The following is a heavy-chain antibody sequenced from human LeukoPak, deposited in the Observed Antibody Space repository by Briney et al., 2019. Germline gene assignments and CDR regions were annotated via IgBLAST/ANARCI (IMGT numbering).Heavy chain of an antibody. J-gene: IGHJ4*02. CDR1: GGSISSYY. V-gene: IGHV4-59*08. Sequence: PSETLSPTCTVSGGSISSYYWSWIRQPPGKGLEWIGYIYYSGSTNYNPSLKSRVTISVDTPKNQFSLKLSSVTAADTSVYYCARHGVGNYDFWSGYQTYYFDYWGQGTLVTVSS. CDR2: IYYSGST. CDR3: ARHGVGNYDFWSGYQTYYFDY. D-gene: IGHD3-3*01.